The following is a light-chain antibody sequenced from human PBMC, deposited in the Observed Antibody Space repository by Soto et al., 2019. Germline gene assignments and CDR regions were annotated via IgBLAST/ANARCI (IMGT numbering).Light chain of an antibody. CDR2: DVA. CDR3: CSYAGGYNYL. J-gene: IGLJ1*01. CDR1: GNDVGAYNN. V-gene: IGLV2-11*01. Sequence: QSVLTQPLSVSGSPGQSVTISCTGTGNDVGAYNNVSWYQQHPGRPPKLMIYDVARWPSGVHDRFSGSKSGNTASLTISGLPAEDEADYSCCSYAGGYNYLFGNGTKVTVL.